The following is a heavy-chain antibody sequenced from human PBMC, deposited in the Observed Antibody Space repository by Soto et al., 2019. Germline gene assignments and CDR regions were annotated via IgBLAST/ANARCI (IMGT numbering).Heavy chain of an antibody. CDR1: GGSISSGDYY. V-gene: IGHV4-30-4*01. Sequence: KSSETLSLTCTVSGGSISSGDYYWSWIRQPPGKGLEWIGYIYYSGSTYYNPSLKSRVTISVDTSKNQFSLKLSSVTAADTAVYYCARDRSIRTSSSWSKKKAPYYYYGMDVWGQGTTVTVSS. CDR3: ARDRSIRTSSSWSKKKAPYYYYGMDV. J-gene: IGHJ6*02. D-gene: IGHD6-13*01. CDR2: IYYSGST.